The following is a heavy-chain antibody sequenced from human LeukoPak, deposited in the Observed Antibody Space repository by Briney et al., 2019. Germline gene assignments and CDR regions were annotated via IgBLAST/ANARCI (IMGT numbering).Heavy chain of an antibody. D-gene: IGHD6-13*01. CDR3: ARSSSWYLTLSP. CDR1: GGSISNYY. Sequence: PSDTLSLTCNVSGGSISNYYCNWIRQPPANGLDWMGDNYYSQTTNYNRSLTSRVTISVDTSKNQFSLKLNSVTAADTAVYYCARSSSWYLTLSPWGQGTLVTVSS. V-gene: IGHV4-59*08. J-gene: IGHJ5*02. CDR2: NYYSQTT.